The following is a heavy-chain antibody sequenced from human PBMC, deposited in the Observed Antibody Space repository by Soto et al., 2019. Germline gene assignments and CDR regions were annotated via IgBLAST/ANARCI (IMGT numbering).Heavy chain of an antibody. Sequence: EVQLLDSGGGLIQPGGSLRLSCAASGFTFRNYAMNWVRQAPGKGLEWVSGISVSGGSTYYADSVKGRFTVSRDNSKSTVFLQMNSLRAEDTAVYFCARIAAAGTNVGFDPWGQGTLVTVSS. D-gene: IGHD6-13*01. CDR3: ARIAAAGTNVGFDP. V-gene: IGHV3-23*01. J-gene: IGHJ5*02. CDR1: GFTFRNYA. CDR2: ISVSGGST.